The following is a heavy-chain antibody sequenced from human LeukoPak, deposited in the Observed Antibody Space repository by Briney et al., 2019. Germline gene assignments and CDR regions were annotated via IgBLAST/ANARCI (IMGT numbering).Heavy chain of an antibody. D-gene: IGHD3-16*01. CDR1: GGFVSSGSYY. CDR2: IYYSGGT. Sequence: SETLSLTCSVSGGFVSSGSYYWTWIRQPPGKGLELIGYIYYSGGTNYNPSLSSRVTISVDMSKNQFSLKMTSVTTADTAVYYCARVRGSSDYWGQGTLVTVSS. V-gene: IGHV4-61*01. CDR3: ARVRGSSDY. J-gene: IGHJ4*02.